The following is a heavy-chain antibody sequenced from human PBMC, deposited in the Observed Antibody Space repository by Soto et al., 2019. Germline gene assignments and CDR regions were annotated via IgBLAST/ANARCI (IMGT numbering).Heavy chain of an antibody. CDR3: ARAGNFRITMVRGVTDYYMDV. D-gene: IGHD3-10*01. V-gene: IGHV1-8*01. CDR1: GYTFTSYD. J-gene: IGHJ6*03. CDR2: MNPNSGNT. Sequence: QVQLVQSEAEVKKPGASVKVSCKASGYTFTSYDINWVRQATGQGLEWMGWMNPNSGNTGYAQKFQGRVTMTRNTSISTAYMELSSLRSEDTAVYYCARAGNFRITMVRGVTDYYMDVWGKGTTVTVSS.